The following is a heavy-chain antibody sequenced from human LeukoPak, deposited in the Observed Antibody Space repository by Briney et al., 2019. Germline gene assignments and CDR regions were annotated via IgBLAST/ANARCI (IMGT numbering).Heavy chain of an antibody. CDR2: IWYDGSNK. J-gene: IGHJ4*02. CDR1: GFTFSRFG. CDR3: ARDRGYCSGGSCYTYYFDY. V-gene: IGHV3-33*01. D-gene: IGHD2-15*01. Sequence: GGSLRLSCAASGFTFSRFGMHWVRQAPGKGLEWVAVIWYDGSNKYYADSVKGRFTISRDNAKNSLYLQMNSLRDEDTAVYYCARDRGYCSGGSCYTYYFDYWGQGTLVTVSS.